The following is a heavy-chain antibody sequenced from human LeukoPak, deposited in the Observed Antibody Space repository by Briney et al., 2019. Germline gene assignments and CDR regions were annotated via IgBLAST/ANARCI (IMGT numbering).Heavy chain of an antibody. CDR2: ISLGGST. Sequence: SETLSLTCTVSGYSISSGYFWGWIRQPPGKGLEWIGTISLGGSTYYNPSLKSRVTISVDTSKNQFSLNLSSLTAADTAVFYCARATVTTEGDYFDYWGQGTLVTVSS. V-gene: IGHV4-38-2*02. D-gene: IGHD4-17*01. J-gene: IGHJ4*02. CDR3: ARATVTTEGDYFDY. CDR1: GYSISSGYF.